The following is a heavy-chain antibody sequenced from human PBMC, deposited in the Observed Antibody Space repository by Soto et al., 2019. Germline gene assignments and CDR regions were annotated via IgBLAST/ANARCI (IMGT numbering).Heavy chain of an antibody. V-gene: IGHV3-30-3*01. J-gene: IGHJ4*02. CDR3: ANHRGFLVTQYFFDY. CDR2: ISYDGST. D-gene: IGHD2-21*02. Sequence: GGSLRLSCAASGFTFSSYAMHWVRQAPGKGLEWVAVISYDGSTYYADSVQGRFTISRDNSKNTLSLQMNSLRAEDTAIYYCANHRGFLVTQYFFDYWGQGTLVTVSS. CDR1: GFTFSSYA.